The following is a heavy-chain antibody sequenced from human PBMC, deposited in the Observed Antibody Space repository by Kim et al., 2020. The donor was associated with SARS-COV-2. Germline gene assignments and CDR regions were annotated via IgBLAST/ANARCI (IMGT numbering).Heavy chain of an antibody. J-gene: IGHJ6*02. Sequence: SETLSLTCAVYGGSFSGYYWSWIRQPPGKGLEWIGEINHSGSTNYNPSLKSRVTISVDTSKNQFSLKLSSVTAADTAVYYCARVPATYGMDVWGQGTTVT. CDR1: GGSFSGYY. V-gene: IGHV4-34*01. CDR2: INHSGST. D-gene: IGHD5-12*01. CDR3: ARVPATYGMDV.